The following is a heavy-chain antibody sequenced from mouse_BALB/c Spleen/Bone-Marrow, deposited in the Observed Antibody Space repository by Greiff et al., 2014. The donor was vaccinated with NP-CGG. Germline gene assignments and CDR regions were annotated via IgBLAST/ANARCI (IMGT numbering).Heavy chain of an antibody. CDR3: ARTGPFDY. Sequence: QVTLKESGPELVKPGASVKISCKASGYAFSSSWMNWVKQRPGQGLEWIGRIYPGDGDTNYNGKFKGKATLTADKSSSTAYMQLSSLTSVDSAVYFCARTGPFDYWGQGTTLTVSS. V-gene: IGHV1-82*01. CDR1: GYAFSSSW. D-gene: IGHD4-1*01. CDR2: IYPGDGDT. J-gene: IGHJ2*01.